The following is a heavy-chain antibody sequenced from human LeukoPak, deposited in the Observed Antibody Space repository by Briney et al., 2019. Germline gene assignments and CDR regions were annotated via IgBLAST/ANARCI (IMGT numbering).Heavy chain of an antibody. J-gene: IGHJ4*02. CDR2: INHRGTT. CDR1: GDSFSGYY. V-gene: IGHV4-34*01. Sequence: SETLSHTCAVYGDSFSGYYWSWIRQPPGKGLEWIAEINHRGTTHYNPSLKSRVNISADTSKNQFSLHLDSVTAADTAVYYCARSWAGMYYPFYYFDYWGQGTLVSVSS. D-gene: IGHD1-26*01. CDR3: ARSWAGMYYPFYYFDY.